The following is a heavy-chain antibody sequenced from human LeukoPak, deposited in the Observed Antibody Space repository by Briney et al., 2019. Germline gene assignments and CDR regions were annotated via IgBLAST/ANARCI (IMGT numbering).Heavy chain of an antibody. V-gene: IGHV3-21*01. CDR2: ISSSSSYI. J-gene: IGHJ4*02. Sequence: GGSLRLSCAASGFTFSSYSMNWVRQAPGKGLEWVSSISSSSSYIYYADSVKGRFTISRDNAKNSLYLQMNSLRAEDTAVYYCARDPPIWRAVAGRVGNEGPFDYWGQGTLVTVSS. D-gene: IGHD6-19*01. CDR3: ARDPPIWRAVAGRVGNEGPFDY. CDR1: GFTFSSYS.